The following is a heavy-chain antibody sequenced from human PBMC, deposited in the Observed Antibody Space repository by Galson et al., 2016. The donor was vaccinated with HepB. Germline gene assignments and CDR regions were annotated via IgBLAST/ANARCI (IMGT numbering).Heavy chain of an antibody. CDR2: ISGSGGET. V-gene: IGHV3-23*01. CDR1: GFTFRTYA. J-gene: IGHJ2*01. Sequence: SLRLSCAASGFTFRTYAMSWVRQAPGKGLEWVSTISGSGGETNYADSVKARFTVSRDNSKNTLSLQMTSLRAEDTAVYYCAWGTTVTTPNSFWYVDLWGRGTLVTVSS. D-gene: IGHD4-23*01. CDR3: AWGTTVTTPNSFWYVDL.